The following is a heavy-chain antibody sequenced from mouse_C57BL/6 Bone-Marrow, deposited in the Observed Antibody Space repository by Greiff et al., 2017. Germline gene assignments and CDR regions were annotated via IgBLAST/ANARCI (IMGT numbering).Heavy chain of an antibody. CDR3: TRSLIYYGTNY. Sequence: VQLQQSGAELVKPGASVKLSCTASGFNIKDYYIHWVKQRTEQGLEWIGRIDPEDGKTKYAPKFQDKATITADTSSNTAYLQLSSLTSVDTAVYYCTRSLIYYGTNYWGQGTTLTVSS. V-gene: IGHV14-2*01. CDR2: IDPEDGKT. CDR1: GFNIKDYY. J-gene: IGHJ2*01. D-gene: IGHD1-1*01.